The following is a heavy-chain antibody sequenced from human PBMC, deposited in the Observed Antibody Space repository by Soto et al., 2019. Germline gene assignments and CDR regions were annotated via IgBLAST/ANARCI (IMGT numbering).Heavy chain of an antibody. CDR1: GGSISSYY. D-gene: IGHD1-26*01. J-gene: IGHJ4*02. Sequence: QVQLQESGPGLVKPSEPLSLTCTVSGGSISSYYWSWIRQPPGKGLEWIGYIYYSGSTNYNPALKCRVTISVDTSKNQVSLKLSSVTAADTAVYYCAREEGWSYPGFGYWGQGTLVTVSS. CDR3: AREEGWSYPGFGY. V-gene: IGHV4-59*01. CDR2: IYYSGST.